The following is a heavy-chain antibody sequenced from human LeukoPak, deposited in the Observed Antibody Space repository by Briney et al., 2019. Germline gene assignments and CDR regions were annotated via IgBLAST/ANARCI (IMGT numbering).Heavy chain of an antibody. J-gene: IGHJ5*02. V-gene: IGHV3-23*01. CDR3: AKSDKWEPLRNWFDP. CDR2: ITGSGGTT. CDR1: GFTFSSYA. Sequence: GGSLRLSCAASGFTFSSYAMAWVRQDPGKGLEWVSAITGSGGTTYYADSVKGRFTISRDNSKNTLYLQMNSLRAEDTAVYYCAKSDKWEPLRNWFDPWGQGTLVTVSS. D-gene: IGHD1-26*01.